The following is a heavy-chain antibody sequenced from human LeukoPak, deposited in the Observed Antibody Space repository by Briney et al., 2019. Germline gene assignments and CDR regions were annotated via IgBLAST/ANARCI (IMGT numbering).Heavy chain of an antibody. CDR1: GFTFSSYS. CDR3: ARDSNPYDYVWGPMDV. V-gene: IGHV3-21*01. J-gene: IGHJ6*03. Sequence: GGSLRLSCAASGFTFSSYSMDWVRQAPGKVLEWVSSISSSSSYIYYADSVKGRFTISRDNAKNSLYLQMNSLRAEDTAVYYCARDSNPYDYVWGPMDVWGKGTTVTVSS. D-gene: IGHD3-16*01. CDR2: ISSSSSYI.